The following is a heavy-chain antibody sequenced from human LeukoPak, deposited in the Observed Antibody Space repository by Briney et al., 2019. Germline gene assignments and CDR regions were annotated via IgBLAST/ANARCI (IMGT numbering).Heavy chain of an antibody. D-gene: IGHD3-10*01. J-gene: IGHJ4*02. CDR3: ARDHRLWVMVRGVLDY. CDR2: ISSSSSTI. CDR1: GFTFSSYS. V-gene: IGHV3-48*04. Sequence: GGSLRLSCAASGFTFSSYSMNWVRQAPGKGLEWVSYISSSSSTIYYADSVKGRFTISRDNAKNSLYLQMNSLRAEGTAVYYCARDHRLWVMVRGVLDYWGQGTLVTVSS.